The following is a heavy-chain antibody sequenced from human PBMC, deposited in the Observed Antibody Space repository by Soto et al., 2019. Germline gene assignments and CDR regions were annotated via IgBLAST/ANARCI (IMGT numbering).Heavy chain of an antibody. CDR1: GFTFSSYW. CDR2: INSDGSST. J-gene: IGHJ6*02. CDR3: ARARDVLRFLEWSPASGMDV. V-gene: IGHV3-74*01. D-gene: IGHD3-3*01. Sequence: GGSLRLSCAASGFTFSSYWMHWVRQAPGKGLVWVSRINSDGSSTSYADSVKGRFTISRDNAKNSLYLQMNSLRTEDTAVYYSARARDVLRFLEWSPASGMDVWGLGNTVPVSS.